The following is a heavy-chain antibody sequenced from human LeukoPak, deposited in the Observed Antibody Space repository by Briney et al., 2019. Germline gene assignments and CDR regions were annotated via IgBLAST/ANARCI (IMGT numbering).Heavy chain of an antibody. D-gene: IGHD3-22*01. V-gene: IGHV1-69*04. CDR2: IIPIFGIA. Sequence: ASVKVSCKASGGTCSSYAISWVRQAPGQGLEWMGRIIPIFGIANYAQKFQGRVTITADKSTSTAYMELSSLRSEDTAVYYCAYYDSSGPPVYWGQGTLVTVSS. CDR3: AYYDSSGPPVY. CDR1: GGTCSSYA. J-gene: IGHJ4*02.